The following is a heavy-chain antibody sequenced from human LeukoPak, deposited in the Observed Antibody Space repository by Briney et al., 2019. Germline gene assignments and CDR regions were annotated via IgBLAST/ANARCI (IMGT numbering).Heavy chain of an antibody. CDR1: GFTFDDYA. D-gene: IGHD4-17*01. V-gene: IGHV3-9*01. CDR2: ISWNSGSI. CDR3: AKDLTRATVTPESLGY. Sequence: GGSLRLSCAASGFTFDDYAMHWVRQAPGKGLEWVSGISWNSGSIGYADSVKGRFTISRDNAKNSLYLQMNSLRAEDTALYYCAKDLTRATVTPESLGYWGQGTLVTVSS. J-gene: IGHJ4*02.